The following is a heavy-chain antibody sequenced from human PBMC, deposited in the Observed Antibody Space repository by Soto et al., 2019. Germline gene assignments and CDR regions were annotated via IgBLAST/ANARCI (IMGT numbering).Heavy chain of an antibody. CDR1: GGSISSSNW. V-gene: IGHV4-4*02. CDR3: ASLSAPNGYAFDY. J-gene: IGHJ4*02. Sequence: SETLSLSCAVSGGSISSSNWWNWVRQPPGKGLEWIGEIYHSGSTTYNPSLKSRVTISVDKSKNQFSLKLSSVTAADTAVYYCASLSAPNGYAFDYWGQGTLVTDSS. D-gene: IGHD5-18*01. CDR2: IYHSGST.